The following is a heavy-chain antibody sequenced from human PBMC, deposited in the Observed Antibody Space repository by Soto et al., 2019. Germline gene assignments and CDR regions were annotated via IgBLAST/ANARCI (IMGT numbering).Heavy chain of an antibody. V-gene: IGHV4-34*01. J-gene: IGHJ4*02. D-gene: IGHD3-22*01. Sequence: SETLSLTCAVYGGSFSGYYWSWIRQPPGKGLERIGEINHSGSTNYNPSLKSRVTISVDTSKNQFSLKLSSVTAADTAVYYCARKMMNYYDSSGYYPGNWGQGTLVTVSS. CDR3: ARKMMNYYDSSGYYPGN. CDR2: INHSGST. CDR1: GGSFSGYY.